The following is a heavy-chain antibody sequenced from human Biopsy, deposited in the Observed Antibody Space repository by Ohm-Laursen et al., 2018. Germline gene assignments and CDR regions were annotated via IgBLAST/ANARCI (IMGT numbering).Heavy chain of an antibody. CDR1: GYTLTELS. D-gene: IGHD1-1*01. Sequence: ASVKVSRKVSGYTLTELSMHWVRQAPGKGLEWMGGFAPENGKTVYAQNFQASVSMTEDTSTDTAYMELRSLRSEDTAVYYCAADINVWNVNYWGQGTQVTVSS. V-gene: IGHV1-24*01. CDR2: FAPENGKT. J-gene: IGHJ4*02. CDR3: AADINVWNVNY.